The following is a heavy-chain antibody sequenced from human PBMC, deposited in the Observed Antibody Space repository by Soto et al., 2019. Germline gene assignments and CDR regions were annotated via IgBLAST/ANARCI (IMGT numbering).Heavy chain of an antibody. D-gene: IGHD3-22*01. CDR1: GFTFSSYW. Sequence: GGSLRLSCAASGFTFSSYWMSWVRQAPGKGLEWVANIKQDGSEKYYVDSVKRRFTISRDNAKNSLYLQMNSLRAEDTAVYYCARDLYYDSSGDAFDIWGQGTMVTVSS. J-gene: IGHJ3*02. V-gene: IGHV3-7*01. CDR3: ARDLYYDSSGDAFDI. CDR2: IKQDGSEK.